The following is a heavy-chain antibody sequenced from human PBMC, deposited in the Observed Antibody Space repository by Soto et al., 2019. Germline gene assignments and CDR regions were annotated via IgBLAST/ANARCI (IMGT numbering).Heavy chain of an antibody. V-gene: IGHV1-18*01. CDR3: ARVRYYDGSGSYYNVPWFDP. Sequence: GASVKVSCKASGYTFTSYGISWVRQAPGQGLEWMGWISAYNGNTNYAQKLQGRVTMTTDTSTSTAYMELRSLRSDDTAVYYCARVRYYDGSGSYYNVPWFDPWGQGTLVTVSS. J-gene: IGHJ5*02. CDR2: ISAYNGNT. CDR1: GYTFTSYG. D-gene: IGHD3-10*01.